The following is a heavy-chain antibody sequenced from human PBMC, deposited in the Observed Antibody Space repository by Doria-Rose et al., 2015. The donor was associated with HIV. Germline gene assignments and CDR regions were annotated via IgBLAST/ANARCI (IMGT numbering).Heavy chain of an antibody. CDR2: IRFDGSDK. V-gene: IGHV3-30*02. J-gene: IGHJ6*02. CDR1: GVTFSSYG. Sequence: RSCGAAGVTFSSYGLNWVRQAPGKGLEWVAFIRFDGSDKFYGGSVKGRFTIYRDNSKNTLYLQMNSLRGEDTALYYCAKDRSALGRIYGMDVWGQGAKVTVSS. CDR3: AKDRSALGRIYGMDV. D-gene: IGHD1-26*01.